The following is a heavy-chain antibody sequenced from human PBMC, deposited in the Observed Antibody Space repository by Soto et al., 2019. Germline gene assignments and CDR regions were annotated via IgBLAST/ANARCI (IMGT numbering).Heavy chain of an antibody. CDR3: ASTMGGSIAAAQYPIYGMDV. CDR1: GGSVSSGSYY. J-gene: IGHJ6*02. D-gene: IGHD6-13*01. V-gene: IGHV4-61*01. Sequence: SETLSLTCTVSGGSVSSGSYYWSWIRQPPGKGLEWIGYIYYSGSTNYNPSLKSRVTISVDTSKNQFSLKLSSVTAADTAVYYCASTMGGSIAAAQYPIYGMDVWGQGTTVTV. CDR2: IYYSGST.